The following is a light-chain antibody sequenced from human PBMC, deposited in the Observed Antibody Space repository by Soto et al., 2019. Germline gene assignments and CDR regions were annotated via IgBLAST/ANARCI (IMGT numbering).Light chain of an antibody. CDR3: QQLNSYPRT. V-gene: IGKV1-9*01. CDR2: AAS. J-gene: IGKJ2*01. Sequence: DIQLTQSPSFLSASVGDRVTITCRASQGINSYLAWYQQKPGKAPKLLIYAASTLQSGVPSRFSGSGSGTEFTLTISSLQPEDIATYYCQQLNSYPRTFGQGTKLQIK. CDR1: QGINSY.